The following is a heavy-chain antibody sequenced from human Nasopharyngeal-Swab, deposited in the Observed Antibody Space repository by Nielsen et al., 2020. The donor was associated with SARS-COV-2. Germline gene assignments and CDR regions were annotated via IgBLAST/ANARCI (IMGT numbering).Heavy chain of an antibody. D-gene: IGHD3-16*01. V-gene: IGHV4-59*12. Sequence: SETLSLTCPVPRGSMSNIYWTWIRKSPGKGLEWIGSIYHTGSTTYSPSLKSRVTISMDTSKNQLSLKLSSVTAADTAIYYCARGRYLGIYYYGMDVWGQGTTVTVSS. J-gene: IGHJ6*02. CDR1: RGSMSNIY. CDR3: ARGRYLGIYYYGMDV. CDR2: IYHTGST.